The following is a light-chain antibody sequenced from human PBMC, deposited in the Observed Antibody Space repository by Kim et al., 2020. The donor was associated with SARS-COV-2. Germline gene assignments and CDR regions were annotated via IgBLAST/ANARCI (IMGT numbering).Light chain of an antibody. J-gene: IGKJ1*01. Sequence: ASVGDRVTITCRASQDISKYLAWYQQKPGKVPKFLIYAASTLQSGVPSSFSGSGSGTDFTLTISSLQTEDFATYYCQKYNSDPLTFGPGTKVDIK. CDR1: QDISKY. CDR2: AAS. CDR3: QKYNSDPLT. V-gene: IGKV1-27*01.